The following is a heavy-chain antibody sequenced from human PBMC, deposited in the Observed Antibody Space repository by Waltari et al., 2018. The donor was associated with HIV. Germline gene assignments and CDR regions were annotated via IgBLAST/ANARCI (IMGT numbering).Heavy chain of an antibody. D-gene: IGHD2-15*01. CDR1: GFTFSSYS. CDR2: ISSSGSAL. Sequence: EVQLVESGGGLVQPGGSLRLSRAAPGFTFSSYSVTWVRQAPGKGLEWVSYISSSGSALYYADSVKGRFSISRDNAKNSLYLQLNSLRGEDTAVYYCARDRQFAFDYWGQGTLVTVSS. V-gene: IGHV3-48*01. J-gene: IGHJ4*02. CDR3: ARDRQFAFDY.